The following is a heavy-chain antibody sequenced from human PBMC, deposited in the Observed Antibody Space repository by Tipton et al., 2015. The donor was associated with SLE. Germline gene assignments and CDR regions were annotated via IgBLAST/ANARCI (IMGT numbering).Heavy chain of an antibody. D-gene: IGHD2-2*01. CDR2: ISSSSSTI. Sequence: SLRLSCAASGFTFSSYSMNWVRQAPGKGLEWVSYISSSSSTIYYADSVKDRFTISRDNAKNSLYLQMNSLRAEDTAVYYCARGGSSVVVPAGAFDIWGQGTMVTVSS. V-gene: IGHV3-48*01. CDR3: ARGGSSVVVPAGAFDI. J-gene: IGHJ3*02. CDR1: GFTFSSYS.